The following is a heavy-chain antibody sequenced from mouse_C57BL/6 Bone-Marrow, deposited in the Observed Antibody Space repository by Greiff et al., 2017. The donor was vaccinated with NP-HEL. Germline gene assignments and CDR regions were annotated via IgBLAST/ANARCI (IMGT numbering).Heavy chain of an antibody. V-gene: IGHV1-82*01. CDR1: GYAFSSSW. D-gene: IGHD3-2*02. Sequence: VQLQQSGPELVKPGASVTISCKASGYAFSSSWMNWVKQRPGKGLEWIGRIYPGDGDTNYNGKFKGKATLTADKSSSTAYMQLSSLTSEDSAVYFCARQLSPFYYAMDYWGKGTSVTVSS. CDR2: IYPGDGDT. CDR3: ARQLSPFYYAMDY. J-gene: IGHJ4*01.